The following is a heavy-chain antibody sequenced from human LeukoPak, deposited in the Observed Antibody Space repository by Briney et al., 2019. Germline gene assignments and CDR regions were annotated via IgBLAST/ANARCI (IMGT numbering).Heavy chain of an antibody. CDR2: IYYSGST. CDR1: GGSISSNY. V-gene: IGHV4-59*01. D-gene: IGHD3-10*01. Sequence: PSETLSLTCTVSGGSISSNYWSWIRQPPGKGLEWIGYIYYSGSTNYNPSLKSRVTISVDTSKNQLSLMLSSVTAADTAVYYCATDTLWYYGSGVTGRPFYWGQGTLVTVSS. J-gene: IGHJ4*02. CDR3: ATDTLWYYGSGVTGRPFY.